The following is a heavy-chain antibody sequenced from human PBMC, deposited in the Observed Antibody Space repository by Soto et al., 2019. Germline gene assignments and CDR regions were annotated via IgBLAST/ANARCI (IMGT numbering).Heavy chain of an antibody. Sequence: QVQLQESGPGLVKPSGTLSLSCAVSGGSISSPNWWGWVRQPPGKGLEWIGEVFHSGSTNYNPSLKSRVTMPVDKSKNQFPLILTSVTAADTAVYYCARALGSSGFHGWLDPWGQGTLVTVSS. CDR3: ARALGSSGFHGWLDP. J-gene: IGHJ5*02. D-gene: IGHD3-22*01. CDR1: GGSISSPNW. CDR2: VFHSGST. V-gene: IGHV4-4*02.